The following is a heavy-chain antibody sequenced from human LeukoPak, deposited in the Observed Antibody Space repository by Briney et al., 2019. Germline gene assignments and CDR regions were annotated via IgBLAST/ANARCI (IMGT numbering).Heavy chain of an antibody. D-gene: IGHD5-24*01. J-gene: IGHJ4*02. CDR2: INHSGSS. Sequence: PSETLSLTCAVYGASFSNYYWSWLRQPPGKGLEWIGEINHSGSSNYNPSLKSRVTISVDTSKNQFSLKLSSVTAADTAVYYCARVSRNGWLQYFDYWGQGTLVTVSS. CDR1: GASFSNYY. V-gene: IGHV4-34*01. CDR3: ARVSRNGWLQYFDY.